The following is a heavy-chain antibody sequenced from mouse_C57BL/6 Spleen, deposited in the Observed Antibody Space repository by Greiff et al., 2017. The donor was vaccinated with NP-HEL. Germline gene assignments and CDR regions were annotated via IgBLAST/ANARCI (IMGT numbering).Heavy chain of an antibody. CDR1: GYAFSSSG. V-gene: IGHV1-82*01. J-gene: IGHJ4*01. CDR3: ARDYYGSSYYAMDY. CDR2: INLGDGDT. D-gene: IGHD1-1*01. Sequence: QVQLQQSGPELVKPGASVKISCKASGYAFSSSGMTWLSQRPGKGLGWIGRINLGDGDTNYNGKFKGKATLTADKSSSTAYMQLSSLTSEDSAVYFCARDYYGSSYYAMDYWGQGTSVTVSS.